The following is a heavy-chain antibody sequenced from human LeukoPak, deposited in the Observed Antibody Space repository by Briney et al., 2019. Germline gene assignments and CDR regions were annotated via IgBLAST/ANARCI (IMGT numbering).Heavy chain of an antibody. D-gene: IGHD6-13*01. CDR1: GGSISSYY. CDR2: IYYSGTT. V-gene: IGHV4-59*12. Sequence: PSETLSLTCTVSGGSISSYYWSWIRQPPGKGLECIGYIYYSGTTYYNPSLKSRVTISLDTSKNQFSLRLTSVTAADTAVYYCARGSSSWLDYYIDVWAKGTTVTVSS. J-gene: IGHJ6*03. CDR3: ARGSSSWLDYYIDV.